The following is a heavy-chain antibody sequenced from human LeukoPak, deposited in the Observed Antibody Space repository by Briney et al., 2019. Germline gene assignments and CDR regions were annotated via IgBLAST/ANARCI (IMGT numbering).Heavy chain of an antibody. CDR1: GFTFSSFC. CDR3: ARGIVVVAGASDHFDY. CDR2: ISPDGSEK. V-gene: IGHV3-7*01. Sequence: GGSLRLSCVASGFTFSSFCMNWVRQAPGKGLERVGTISPDGSEKYYVDSVKGRFTISRDNAKTSLYLQLNSLRADDTALYFCARGIVVVAGASDHFDYWGQGTLITVSS. D-gene: IGHD2-15*01. J-gene: IGHJ4*02.